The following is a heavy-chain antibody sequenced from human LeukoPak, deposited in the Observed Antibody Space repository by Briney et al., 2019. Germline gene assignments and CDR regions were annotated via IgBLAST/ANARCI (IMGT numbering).Heavy chain of an antibody. J-gene: IGHJ5*02. V-gene: IGHV4-39*07. CDR3: ARVSVKVDFWSGDNRFDP. CDR2: IYYSGST. CDR1: GGSISSSSYY. Sequence: PSETLSLTCTVSGGSISSSSYYWGWIRQPPGKGLEWIGSIYYSGSTYYNPSLKSRVTISVDTSKNQFSLKLSSVTAADTAVYYCARVSVKVDFWSGDNRFDPWGQGTLVTVSS. D-gene: IGHD3-3*01.